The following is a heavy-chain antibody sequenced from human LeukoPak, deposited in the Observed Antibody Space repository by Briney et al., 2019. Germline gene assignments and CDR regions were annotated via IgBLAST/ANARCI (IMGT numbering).Heavy chain of an antibody. CDR2: INHSGGT. D-gene: IGHD5-18*01. J-gene: IGHJ4*02. CDR1: GGSFSGYY. Sequence: SETLSLTCAVYGGSFSGYYWSWIRQPPGKGLEWIGEINHSGGTNYNPSLKSRVTISVDTSKNQFSLKLSSVTAADTAVYYCAREGAQLWLRTFDYWGQGTLVTVSS. V-gene: IGHV4-34*01. CDR3: AREGAQLWLRTFDY.